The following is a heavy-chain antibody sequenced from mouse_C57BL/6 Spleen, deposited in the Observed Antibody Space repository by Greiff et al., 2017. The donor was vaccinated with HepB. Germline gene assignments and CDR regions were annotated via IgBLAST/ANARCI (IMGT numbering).Heavy chain of an antibody. CDR1: GYTFTSYW. V-gene: IGHV1-55*01. Sequence: QVQLQQPGAELVKPGASVKMSCKASGYTFTSYWITWVKQRPGQGLEWIGDIYPGSGSTNYNEKFKSKATLTVDTSSSTAYMQLSSLTSEDSAVYYCARKRDDYDGSVYFDVWGTGTTVTVSS. CDR3: ARKRDDYDGSVYFDV. CDR2: IYPGSGST. J-gene: IGHJ1*03. D-gene: IGHD2-4*01.